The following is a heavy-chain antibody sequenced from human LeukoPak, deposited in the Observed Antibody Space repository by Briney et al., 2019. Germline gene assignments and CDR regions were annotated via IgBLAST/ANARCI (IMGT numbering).Heavy chain of an antibody. D-gene: IGHD3-9*01. CDR3: AREAPEYFDWLLLYYYYYYMDV. CDR1: GFTFSTYN. Sequence: GGSLRLSCAASGFTFSTYNMNWVRQAPGKGLEWVAFIRHDGSYKDYADSVKGRFTISRDNAKNSLYLQMNSLRAEDTAVYYCAREAPEYFDWLLLYYYYYYMDVWGKGTTVTISS. V-gene: IGHV3-30*02. J-gene: IGHJ6*03. CDR2: IRHDGSYK.